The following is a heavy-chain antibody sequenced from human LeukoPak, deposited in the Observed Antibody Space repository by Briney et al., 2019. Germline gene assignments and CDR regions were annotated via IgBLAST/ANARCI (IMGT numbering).Heavy chain of an antibody. D-gene: IGHD2-2*01. V-gene: IGHV3-48*03. J-gene: IGHJ6*04. Sequence: GGSLRLSCAASGFTFSSYEMNWVRQAPGKGLEWVSYISSSGSTIYYADSVKGRFTISRDNAKNSLYLQMNSLRAEDTAVYYCASLNCSSTSCLGMDVWGKGTTATVSS. CDR1: GFTFSSYE. CDR3: ASLNCSSTSCLGMDV. CDR2: ISSSGSTI.